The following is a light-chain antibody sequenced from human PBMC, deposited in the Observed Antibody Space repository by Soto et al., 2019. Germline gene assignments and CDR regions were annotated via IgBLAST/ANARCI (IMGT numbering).Light chain of an antibody. CDR3: QHYGSSPGYT. V-gene: IGKV3-20*01. Sequence: EIVLTQSPGTLSLSPGERATLSCRASQSVTSSYLAWYQQGPGQAPRLLIYGASSRATGIPDRFSGSGSGTDFTLTISRLEPEDFAVYYCQHYGSSPGYTFGQGTKLEIK. CDR1: QSVTSSY. J-gene: IGKJ2*01. CDR2: GAS.